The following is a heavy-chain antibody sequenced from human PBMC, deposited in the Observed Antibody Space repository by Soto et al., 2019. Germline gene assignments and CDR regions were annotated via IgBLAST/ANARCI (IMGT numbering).Heavy chain of an antibody. CDR3: ATAIAGGPFGGVTARGAFDY. J-gene: IGHJ4*02. CDR1: RGTFVSHA. V-gene: IGHV1-69*01. CDR2: IIPLSGAP. Sequence: QVQLVQSGAEVKKPGSSVKVSCKASRGTFVSHAFAWVRQAPGQGLEWMGGIIPLSGAPNYAQKFQGRVTITADESTSTAYMDMSNLRAEDTAVYYWATAIAGGPFGGVTARGAFDYWGQGTLVTVSS. D-gene: IGHD2-21*02.